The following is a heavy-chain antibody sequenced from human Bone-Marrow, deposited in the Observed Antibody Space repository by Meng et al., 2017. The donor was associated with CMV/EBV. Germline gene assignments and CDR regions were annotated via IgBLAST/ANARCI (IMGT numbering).Heavy chain of an antibody. Sequence: SETLSLTCTVSGGSISSYYWSWIRQPPGKGLEWIGYIYYSGSTNYNPTLKSRVTISVDTSKNQFSLKLSSVTAADTAVYYCARTTPYYYGMDVWGQGTTVTVSS. D-gene: IGHD1-14*01. CDR3: ARTTPYYYGMDV. V-gene: IGHV4-59*01. CDR2: IYYSGST. CDR1: GGSISSYY. J-gene: IGHJ6*02.